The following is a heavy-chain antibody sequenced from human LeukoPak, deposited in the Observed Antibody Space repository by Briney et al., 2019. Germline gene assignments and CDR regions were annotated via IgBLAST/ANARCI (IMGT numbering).Heavy chain of an antibody. V-gene: IGHV4-34*01. J-gene: IGHJ4*02. CDR3: ARHPTKWELRLSLDY. D-gene: IGHD1-26*01. CDR1: GGSFSGYY. Sequence: PSETLSLTCAVDGGSFSGYYWSWIRQPPGKGLEWIGEINHSGRTNYNPSLKSRVTISVDTSKNQFSLNMNSVTAADTAVYYCARHPTKWELRLSLDYWGQGTLVTVSS. CDR2: INHSGRT.